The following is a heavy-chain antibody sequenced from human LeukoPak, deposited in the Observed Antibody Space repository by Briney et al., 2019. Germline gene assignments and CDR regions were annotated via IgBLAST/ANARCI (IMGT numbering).Heavy chain of an antibody. CDR3: AKEAYSGYDPEIHFDY. J-gene: IGHJ4*02. V-gene: IGHV3-30*18. D-gene: IGHD5-12*01. CDR1: GFTFSSYD. CDR2: ISYDGSNK. Sequence: GGSLRLSCAASGFTFSSYDMHWVRQAPGKGLEWVAVISYDGSNKYYADSVKGRFTISRDNSKNTLYLQMNSLRAEDTAVYYCAKEAYSGYDPEIHFDYWGQGTLVTVSS.